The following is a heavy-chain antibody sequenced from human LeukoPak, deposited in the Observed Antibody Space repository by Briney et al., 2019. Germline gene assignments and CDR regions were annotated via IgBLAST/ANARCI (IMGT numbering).Heavy chain of an antibody. V-gene: IGHV4-38-2*02. CDR3: ARVVSGYDYVWGSYRPYYFDY. CDR1: GYSISSGYY. Sequence: SETLSLTCTVSGYSISSGYYWGWVRQPPGKGLEWIGSIYHSGSTYYNPSLKSRVTISVDTSKNQFSLKLSSVTAADTAVYYCARVVSGYDYVWGSYRPYYFDYWGQGTLVTVSS. CDR2: IYHSGST. D-gene: IGHD3-16*02. J-gene: IGHJ4*02.